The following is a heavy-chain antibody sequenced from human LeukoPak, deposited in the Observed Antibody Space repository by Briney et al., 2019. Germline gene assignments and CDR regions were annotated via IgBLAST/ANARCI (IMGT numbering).Heavy chain of an antibody. J-gene: IGHJ5*02. CDR3: ASSGLITMVRGVNNWFDP. V-gene: IGHV4-59*01. Sequence: SETLSLTCTVSGGSISSYYWSWIRQPPGKGLEWIGYIFYTGSTNYNPSLKSRVTISVDTSKNQFSLKLSSVTAADTAVYYCASSGLITMVRGVNNWFDPWGQGTPVTVSS. CDR1: GGSISSYY. CDR2: IFYTGST. D-gene: IGHD3-10*01.